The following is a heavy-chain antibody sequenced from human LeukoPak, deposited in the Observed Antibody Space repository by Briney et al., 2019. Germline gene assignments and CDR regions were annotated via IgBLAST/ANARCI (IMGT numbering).Heavy chain of an antibody. Sequence: ASVKVSCKASGYTFTSYDINWVRQAPGKGLEWMGGFDPEDGETIYAQKFQGRVTMTEDTSTDTAYMELSSLRSEDTAVYYCATEVDILTGYYKDAFDIWGQGTIVTVSS. CDR1: GYTFTSYD. CDR3: ATEVDILTGYYKDAFDI. V-gene: IGHV1-24*01. CDR2: FDPEDGET. J-gene: IGHJ3*02. D-gene: IGHD3-9*01.